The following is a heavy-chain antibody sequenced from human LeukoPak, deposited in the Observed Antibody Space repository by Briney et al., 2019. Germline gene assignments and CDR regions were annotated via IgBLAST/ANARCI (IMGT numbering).Heavy chain of an antibody. V-gene: IGHV5-51*01. CDR2: IYPGDSDT. J-gene: IGHJ4*02. D-gene: IGHD5-18*01. Sequence: GEALKISCKGSGYSFTSYWIGWVRQMPGKGLEWMGIIYPGDSDTRYSPFLQGQVTISADKSISTAYLQWSSLKASDTAMYYCARYCSYGRIGYYFDYWGQGTLVTVSS. CDR1: GYSFTSYW. CDR3: ARYCSYGRIGYYFDY.